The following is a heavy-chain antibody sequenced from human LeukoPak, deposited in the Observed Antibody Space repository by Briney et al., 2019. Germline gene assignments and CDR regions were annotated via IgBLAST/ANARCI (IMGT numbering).Heavy chain of an antibody. Sequence: SEALALPLCGFGGSITSTSYSWGWIRPPPGDGLDLIASLIYSGSTYYTPSLKPRAILSVDASKNQFSLDLNSVTAADTAVYSCARLRPFFDFCGQGTLVTLSS. V-gene: IGHV4-39*01. J-gene: IGHJ4*02. CDR1: GGSITSTSYS. CDR3: ARLRPFFDF. CDR2: LIYSGST.